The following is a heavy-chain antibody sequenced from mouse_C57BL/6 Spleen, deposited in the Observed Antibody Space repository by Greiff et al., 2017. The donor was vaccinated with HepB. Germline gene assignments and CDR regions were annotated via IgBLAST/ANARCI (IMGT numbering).Heavy chain of an antibody. CDR1: GYTFTSYW. D-gene: IGHD2-12*01. CDR3: ARYSVYYLYFDV. Sequence: QVQLQQPGAELVKPGASVKMSCKASGYTFTSYWITWVKQRPGQGLEWIGDIYPGSGSTNYNEKFKSKATLTVDTSSSTAYMQLSSLTSDDSAVYYCARYSVYYLYFDVWGTGTTVTVSS. CDR2: IYPGSGST. V-gene: IGHV1-55*01. J-gene: IGHJ1*03.